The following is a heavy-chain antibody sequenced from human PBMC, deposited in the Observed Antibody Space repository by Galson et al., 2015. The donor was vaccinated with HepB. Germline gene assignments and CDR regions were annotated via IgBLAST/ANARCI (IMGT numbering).Heavy chain of an antibody. Sequence: SLRLSCAASGFTFTNYAMSWVRQAPGKGLEWVSSISTSGGSTYYADSVKGRFTISRDSSKNTLYLQMNSLRAEDTAVYYCAKMDYDSSRSLFDYWGQGTLVTVSS. CDR2: ISTSGGST. J-gene: IGHJ4*02. CDR1: GFTFTNYA. D-gene: IGHD3-22*01. CDR3: AKMDYDSSRSLFDY. V-gene: IGHV3-23*01.